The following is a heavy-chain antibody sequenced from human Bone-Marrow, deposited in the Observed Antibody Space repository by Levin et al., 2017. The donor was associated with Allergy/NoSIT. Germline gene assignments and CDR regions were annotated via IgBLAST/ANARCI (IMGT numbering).Heavy chain of an antibody. V-gene: IGHV5-51*01. D-gene: IGHD3-22*01. Sequence: GGSLRLSCKGSGYSFTSYWIGWVRQMPGKGLEWMGIIYPGDSDTRYSPSFQGQVTISADKSISTAYLQWSSLKASDTAMYYCARKYYYDSSGYYYDYWGQGTLVTVSS. CDR3: ARKYYYDSSGYYYDY. CDR1: GYSFTSYW. CDR2: IYPGDSDT. J-gene: IGHJ4*02.